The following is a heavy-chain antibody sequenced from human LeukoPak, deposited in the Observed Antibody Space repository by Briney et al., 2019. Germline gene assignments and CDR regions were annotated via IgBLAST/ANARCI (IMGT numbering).Heavy chain of an antibody. V-gene: IGHV3-21*01. CDR1: GFTFSSYA. D-gene: IGHD1-26*01. CDR3: ARVIGWELLDAFDI. J-gene: IGHJ3*02. Sequence: GGSLRLSCAASGFTFSSYAMSWVRQAPGKGLEWVSSISSSSSYIYYADSVKGRFTISRDNAKNSLYLQMNSLRAEDTAVYYCARVIGWELLDAFDIWGQGTMVTVSS. CDR2: ISSSSSYI.